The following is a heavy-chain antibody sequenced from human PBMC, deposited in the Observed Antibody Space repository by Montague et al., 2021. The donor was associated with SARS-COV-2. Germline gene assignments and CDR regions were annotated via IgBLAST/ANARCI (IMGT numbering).Heavy chain of an antibody. D-gene: IGHD2-2*01. J-gene: IGHJ3*02. Sequence: SETLSLTCTVSGGSVTSGDYYWTWIRQPPGKGLEWIGYIYNTGRTNYNPSLKSRVTISMDTPKNQFSLKVDSVSAADTAVYYCATEMPAYDVFDIWGQGTMVTVSS. CDR1: GGSVTSGDYY. V-gene: IGHV4-61*08. CDR3: ATEMPAYDVFDI. CDR2: IYNTGRT.